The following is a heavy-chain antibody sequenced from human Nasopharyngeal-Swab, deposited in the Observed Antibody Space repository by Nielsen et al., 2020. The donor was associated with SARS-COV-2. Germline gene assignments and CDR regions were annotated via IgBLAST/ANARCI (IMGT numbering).Heavy chain of an antibody. CDR2: IGDKDHNYAT. CDR1: GFIFSASA. Sequence: GGSLRLSCAASGFIFSASAMHWVRQAPGKGLEWLGRIGDKDHNYATTYGASVKGRFTISRDDSKNTAFLQMDSLKTEDTAPYYCTTDFYFDYWGQGTLVTVSS. CDR3: TTDFYFDY. J-gene: IGHJ4*02. V-gene: IGHV3-73*01.